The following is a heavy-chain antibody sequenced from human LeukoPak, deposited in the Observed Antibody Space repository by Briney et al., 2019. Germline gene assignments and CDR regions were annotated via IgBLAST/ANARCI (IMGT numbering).Heavy chain of an antibody. J-gene: IGHJ4*02. D-gene: IGHD5-12*01. CDR2: ISCDGNNK. CDR1: GFTFSNYA. Sequence: PGGSLRLSCAASGFTFSNYAMHWVRQAPGKGLEWMAVISCDGNNKYYADSVKGRFTISRDNSKNTLYLQMNSLRDEDTAVYYCARGKYGGLFDYWGQGTLVTVSS. CDR3: ARGKYGGLFDY. V-gene: IGHV3-30*03.